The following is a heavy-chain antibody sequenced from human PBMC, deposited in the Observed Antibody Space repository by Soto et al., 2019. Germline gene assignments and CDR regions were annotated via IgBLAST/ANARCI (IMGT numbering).Heavy chain of an antibody. V-gene: IGHV3-7*01. D-gene: IGHD6-19*01. CDR2: VRQDGSQK. Sequence: GGSLRLSCEASGFTFSNFWMSWIRQVPGKGLEWVANVRQDGSQKYLVDSVKGRFTISRDNAKNSLHLQMNSLRAEDTAVYYCVRPGRSGWQFESWGQGTLVTAPQ. J-gene: IGHJ4*02. CDR1: GFTFSNFW. CDR3: VRPGRSGWQFES.